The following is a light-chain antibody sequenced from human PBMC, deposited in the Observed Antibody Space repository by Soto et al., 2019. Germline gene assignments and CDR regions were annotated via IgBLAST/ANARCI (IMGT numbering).Light chain of an antibody. CDR1: SSDVGSYTL. V-gene: IGLV2-23*02. CDR2: EVT. Sequence: QSVLTQPASVSGSPGQSITIPCTGTSSDVGSYTLVSWYQQHPGKAPKLIIYEVTNRPSGVSIRLSGSKSGNTASLTISGLQAEDEADYYCSSYAGSSAVVVFGGGTKLTVL. J-gene: IGLJ2*01. CDR3: SSYAGSSAVVV.